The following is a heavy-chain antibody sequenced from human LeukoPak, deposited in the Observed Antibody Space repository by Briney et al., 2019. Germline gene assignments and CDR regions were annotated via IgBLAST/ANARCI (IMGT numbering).Heavy chain of an antibody. V-gene: IGHV4-59*01. J-gene: IGHJ5*02. CDR1: GVPISNYP. CDR2: IYYTGST. Sequence: SETLSLTCTVSGVPISNYPWSWIRQPPGKALEWIAYIYYTGSTNSNPSLKSRVTMSLDTSKNQFSLNLNSVTAADTALYYCVRGRGWFDPWGQGTLVTVSS. CDR3: VRGRGWFDP.